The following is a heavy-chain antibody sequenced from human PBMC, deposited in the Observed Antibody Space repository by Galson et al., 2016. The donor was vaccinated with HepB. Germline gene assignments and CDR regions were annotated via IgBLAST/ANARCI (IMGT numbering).Heavy chain of an antibody. CDR3: ARDRQCYYAPDAFDI. CDR2: ISSSSTI. D-gene: IGHD3-10*01. Sequence: SLRLSCAVSGITFSNAWMTWVRQAPGKGLEWVSYISSSSTIYYADSVKGRFTISRDNAKNSLYPQMNSLRDEDTAVYYCARDRQCYYAPDAFDIWGQGTMVTVSS. V-gene: IGHV3-69-1*01. CDR1: GITFSNAW. J-gene: IGHJ3*02.